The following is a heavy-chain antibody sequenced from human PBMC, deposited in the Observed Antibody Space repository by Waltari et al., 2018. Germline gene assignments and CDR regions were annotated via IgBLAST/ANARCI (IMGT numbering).Heavy chain of an antibody. CDR1: GFSLSKYA. CDR3: VTDGGVVAGVRTSFDS. V-gene: IGHV3-30*07. D-gene: IGHD6-19*01. J-gene: IGHJ4*02. CDR2: TSPDGFNK. Sequence: QVQLVESGGGVVQSGRSLRLSCAASGFSLSKYAVHWVRQAPGKGLEGVGVTSPDGFNKYYADSVKGRFTISRDNGDNLLHLQMDSLRVEDTAVYYCVTDGGVVAGVRTSFDSWGQGTLVTVTS.